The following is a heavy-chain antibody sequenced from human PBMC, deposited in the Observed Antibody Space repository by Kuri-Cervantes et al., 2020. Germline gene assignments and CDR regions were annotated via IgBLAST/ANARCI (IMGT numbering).Heavy chain of an antibody. J-gene: IGHJ4*02. V-gene: IGHV3-21*01. CDR1: GFTFSSYS. D-gene: IGHD3-3*01. Sequence: GGSLRLSCAASGFTFSSYSMNWVRQAPGKGLEWVSSISSSSSYIYYEDSVKGRFTISRDNAKNSLYLQMNSLRAEDTAVYYCARRVEWRLGSWLDYWGQGTLVTVSS. CDR2: ISSSSSYI. CDR3: ARRVEWRLGSWLDY.